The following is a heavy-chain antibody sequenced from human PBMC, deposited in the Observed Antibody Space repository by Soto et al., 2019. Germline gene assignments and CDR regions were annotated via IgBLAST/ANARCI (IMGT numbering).Heavy chain of an antibody. CDR2: ISSSSSTI. Sequence: EVQLVESGGGLVQPGGSLRLSCAASGVTFSSYSMNWVRQAPGKGLEWVSYISSSSSTIYYADSVKGRFTISRDNSKKSLYLQMNSLRAEDTAVYYCARETQWLNWFDPWGQGTLVTVSS. J-gene: IGHJ5*02. CDR1: GVTFSSYS. CDR3: ARETQWLNWFDP. V-gene: IGHV3-48*01. D-gene: IGHD6-19*01.